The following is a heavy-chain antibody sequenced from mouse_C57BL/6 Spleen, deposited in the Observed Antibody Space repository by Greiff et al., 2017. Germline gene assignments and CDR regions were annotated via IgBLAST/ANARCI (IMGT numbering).Heavy chain of an antibody. D-gene: IGHD1-1*01. V-gene: IGHV14-1*01. CDR3: TRIYYYGSPVY. Sequence: VQLQQSGAELVRPGASVKLSCTASGFNIKDYYMHWVKQRPEQGLEWIGRIDPEDGDTEYAPKFQGKATMTADTSSNTAYLQLSSLTSEDTAVYYCTRIYYYGSPVYWGQGTLVTVSA. CDR2: IDPEDGDT. CDR1: GFNIKDYY. J-gene: IGHJ3*01.